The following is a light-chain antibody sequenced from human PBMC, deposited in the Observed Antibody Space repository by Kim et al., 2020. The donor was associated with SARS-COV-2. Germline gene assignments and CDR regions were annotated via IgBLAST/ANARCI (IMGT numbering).Light chain of an antibody. J-gene: IGKJ2*01. V-gene: IGKV3-15*01. CDR1: QSVNTN. CDR2: SAS. Sequence: EVVLTKSPATLSVSPGERATLSCRASQSVNTNLAWYQQKPGQAPRLLVYSASTRATGIPARFSGTGSGTEFALTISSLQSEDSAVYYCQQYNNWLPYTFGQGTKLEI. CDR3: QQYNNWLPYT.